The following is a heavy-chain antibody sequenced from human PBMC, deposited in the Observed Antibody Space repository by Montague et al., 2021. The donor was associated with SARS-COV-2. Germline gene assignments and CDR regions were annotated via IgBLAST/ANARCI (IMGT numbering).Heavy chain of an antibody. D-gene: IGHD4-11*01. CDR2: INHSGST. V-gene: IGHV4-34*01. CDR3: ACGEITTGGLIYYYGMDV. J-gene: IGHJ6*02. CDR1: GGSLSGYY. Sequence: SETLSLTCAVYGGSLSGYYWAWIRQSPRKGLEWIGEINHSGSTNYNPSLKSRVTISVDTSKNQFSLKLSSVTAADTAVYYCACGEITTGGLIYYYGMDVWGQGTTVTVSS.